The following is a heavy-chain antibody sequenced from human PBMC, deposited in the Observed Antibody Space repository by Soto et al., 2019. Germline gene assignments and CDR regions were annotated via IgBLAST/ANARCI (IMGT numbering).Heavy chain of an antibody. J-gene: IGHJ4*02. CDR3: ASEPSMAVTGDY. CDR1: GFTFSTYG. D-gene: IGHD6-19*01. Sequence: LRLSCVASGFTFSTYGMHWVRQAEGRGLEWVAVMWYDGSKQYYADSVKGRFTVTRDNSKNTLYLQMNSLRVEDMAVYYCASEPSMAVTGDYWGQGTLVTVS. V-gene: IGHV3-33*01. CDR2: MWYDGSKQ.